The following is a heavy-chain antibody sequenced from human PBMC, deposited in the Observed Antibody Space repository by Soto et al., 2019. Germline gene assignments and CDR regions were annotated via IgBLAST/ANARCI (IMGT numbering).Heavy chain of an antibody. J-gene: IGHJ6*02. Sequence: SEPQSLTSTVSGYSSISSNWWGLIRQPPGKGLEWIGYIYYSGSTYYNPSLKSRVTMSVDTSKNQFSLKLSSVTAVDTAVYYCARNFGYSSSDGMDVWGQGTTVTVSS. CDR3: ARNFGYSSSDGMDV. CDR1: GYSSISSNW. CDR2: IYYSGST. D-gene: IGHD6-6*01. V-gene: IGHV4-28*01.